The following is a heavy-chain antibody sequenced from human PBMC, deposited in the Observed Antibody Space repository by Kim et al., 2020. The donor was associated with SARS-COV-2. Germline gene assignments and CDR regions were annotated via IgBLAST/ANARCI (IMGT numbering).Heavy chain of an antibody. CDR2: IYYSGST. CDR3: ARVEYYYGSGSEYYFDY. V-gene: IGHV4-31*03. CDR1: GGSISSGGYY. D-gene: IGHD3-10*01. Sequence: SETLSLTCTVSGGSISSGGYYWSWIRQHPGKGLEWIGYIYYSGSTYYNPSLKSRVTISVDTSKNQFSLKLSSVTAADTAVYYCARVEYYYGSGSEYYFDYWGQGTLVTVSS. J-gene: IGHJ4*02.